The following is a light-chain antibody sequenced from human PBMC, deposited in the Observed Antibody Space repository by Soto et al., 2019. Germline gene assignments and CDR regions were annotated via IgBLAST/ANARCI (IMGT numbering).Light chain of an antibody. CDR1: QFVSSR. V-gene: IGKV3-20*01. Sequence: EIVVTQSPATLSASPGERVTLSCRASQFVSSRLAWYQQRPGQAPRLLIYGASTRATGIPDRFSGSGSGTDFTLTISRLEPEDFAVYYCQQYGNLRTFGQGTKVDI. CDR3: QQYGNLRT. J-gene: IGKJ1*01. CDR2: GAS.